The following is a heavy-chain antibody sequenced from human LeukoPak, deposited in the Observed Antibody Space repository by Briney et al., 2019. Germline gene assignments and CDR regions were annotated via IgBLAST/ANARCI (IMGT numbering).Heavy chain of an antibody. CDR3: ARQGVATAIDY. J-gene: IGHJ4*02. CDR1: GGSISSYY. D-gene: IGHD2-21*02. CDR2: IYASGNT. V-gene: IGHV4-4*07. Sequence: NPSETVSLNCTVSGGSISSYYWSWIGQPAGKGLEWIGRIYASGNTNYNPSLKSRVTMSVDTSKNLFALKLSSVTAADTAVYYCARQGVATAIDYWGQGTLVTVSS.